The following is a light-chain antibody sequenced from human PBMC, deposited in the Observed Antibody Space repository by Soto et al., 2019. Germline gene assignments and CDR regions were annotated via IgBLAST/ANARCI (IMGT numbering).Light chain of an antibody. J-gene: IGKJ4*01. Sequence: DIQMTQSPSTLSASVGDRVTITCRASQSIGSSLAWYQQKPGKAPNLLIYAASTLQSGVPSRFSGSGSGTDFTLTITSLQPEDFATYYCQQLNSYLLTFGGGTKV. V-gene: IGKV1-5*01. CDR3: QQLNSYLLT. CDR1: QSIGSS. CDR2: AAS.